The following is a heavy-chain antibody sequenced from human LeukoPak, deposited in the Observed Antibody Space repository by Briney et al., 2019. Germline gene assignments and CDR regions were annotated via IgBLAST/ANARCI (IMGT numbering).Heavy chain of an antibody. CDR1: GYTFTGYY. CDR3: ARDSKGMVRGVYGMDV. Sequence: GASVKVSCKASGYTFTGYYMHWVRQAPGQGLEWMGWINPNSGGTNYAQKFQGRVTMTGDTSISTAYMELSRLRSDDTAVYYCARDSKGMVRGVYGMDVWGQGTTVTVSS. V-gene: IGHV1-2*02. J-gene: IGHJ6*02. D-gene: IGHD3-10*01. CDR2: INPNSGGT.